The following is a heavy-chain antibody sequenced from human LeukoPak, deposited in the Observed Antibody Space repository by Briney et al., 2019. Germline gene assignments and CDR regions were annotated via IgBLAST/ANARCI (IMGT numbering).Heavy chain of an antibody. J-gene: IGHJ5*02. D-gene: IGHD5-12*01. CDR1: GGSISSSSYY. CDR2: IYYSGST. Sequence: SETLSLTCTVSGGSISSSSYYWGWIRQPPGKGLEWIGSIYYSGSTYYNPSLKSRVTISVDTSKNQLSLKLSSVAAADTAVYQCPSHSWQFNWFAPGAKETLFTVSP. V-gene: IGHV4-39*01. CDR3: PSHSWQFNWFAP.